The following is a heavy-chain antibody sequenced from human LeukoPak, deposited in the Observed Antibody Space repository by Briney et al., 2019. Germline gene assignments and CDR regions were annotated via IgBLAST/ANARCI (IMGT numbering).Heavy chain of an antibody. Sequence: GGSLRLSCAASGFTFSSYWMSWVRQAPGKGLEWVANIKQDGSEKYYVDSVKGRFTISRDNAKNSLYLQMNSLRAEDTAVYYCARTSAEQQAPFSGWGQGTLVIVSS. D-gene: IGHD6-13*01. CDR2: IKQDGSEK. CDR3: ARTSAEQQAPFSG. V-gene: IGHV3-7*01. J-gene: IGHJ4*02. CDR1: GFTFSSYW.